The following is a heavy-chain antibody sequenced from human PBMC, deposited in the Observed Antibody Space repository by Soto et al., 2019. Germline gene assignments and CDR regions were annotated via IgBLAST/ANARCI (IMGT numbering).Heavy chain of an antibody. V-gene: IGHV4-34*01. CDR2: INHSGST. J-gene: IGHJ5*02. CDR1: GGSFSGYY. Sequence: SETLSLTCAVYGGSFSGYYWSWIRQPPGKGLEWVGEINHSGSTNYNPSLKSRVTITVETSKNQFYLKLISVTAADTAVYYCAIGYCSGGSCTGNWFDPWGQGTLVTVSS. D-gene: IGHD2-15*01. CDR3: AIGYCSGGSCTGNWFDP.